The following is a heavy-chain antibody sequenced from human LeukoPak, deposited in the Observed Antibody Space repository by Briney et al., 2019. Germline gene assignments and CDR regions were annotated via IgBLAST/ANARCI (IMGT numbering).Heavy chain of an antibody. J-gene: IGHJ5*02. CDR1: GFTYNNYA. Sequence: GGSLRLSCAASGFTYNNYAMNWVRQAPGKWLEWVSVISGSGRSTYYADSVKGRFTISRDKSKNTLYLQMNSLRAEDTAVYYCARDLGQYYDTSDNWFDPWGQGTLVTVSS. V-gene: IGHV3-23*01. CDR3: ARDLGQYYDTSDNWFDP. CDR2: ISGSGRST. D-gene: IGHD3-22*01.